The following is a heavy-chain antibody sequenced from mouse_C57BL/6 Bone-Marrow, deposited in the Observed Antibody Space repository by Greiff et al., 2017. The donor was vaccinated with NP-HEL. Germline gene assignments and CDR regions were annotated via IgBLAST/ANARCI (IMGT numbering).Heavy chain of an antibody. CDR1: GYSITSGYY. CDR3: ARAPNWDYFDY. CDR2: ISYDGSN. V-gene: IGHV3-6*01. J-gene: IGHJ2*01. D-gene: IGHD4-1*01. Sequence: EVQLKESGPGLVKPSQSLSLTCSVTGYSITSGYYWNWIRQFPGNKLEWMGYISYDGSNNYNPSLKNRISITRDTSKNQFFLKLNSVTTEDTATYYCARAPNWDYFDYWGQGTTLTVSS.